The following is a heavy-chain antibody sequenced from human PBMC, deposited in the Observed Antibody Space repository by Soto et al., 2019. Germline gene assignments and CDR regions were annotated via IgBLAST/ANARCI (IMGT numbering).Heavy chain of an antibody. V-gene: IGHV4-30-2*01. CDR1: GGSISSGGYS. D-gene: IGHD5-12*01. CDR3: ARGASGYSGYESYYYYYGMDV. J-gene: IGHJ6*02. CDR2: IYHSGST. Sequence: SETLSLTCAVSGGSISSGGYSWSRIRQPPGKGLEWIGYIYHSGSTYYNPSLKSRVTISVDRSKNQFSLKLSSVTAADTAVYYCARGASGYSGYESYYYYYGMDVWGQGTTVTVSS.